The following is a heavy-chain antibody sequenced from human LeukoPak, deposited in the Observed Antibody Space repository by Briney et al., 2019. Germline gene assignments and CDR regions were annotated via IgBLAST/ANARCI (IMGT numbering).Heavy chain of an antibody. D-gene: IGHD3-22*01. Sequence: PSETLSLTCAVYGGSFSGYYWNWIRQPPGKGLEWIGEINHSGSTKYNPTLKSRVTISVDTSKNQLSLKLSSVTAADTAVYYCARVGDYYDRTGFDYWGQGTLVTVSS. J-gene: IGHJ4*02. CDR2: INHSGST. V-gene: IGHV4-34*01. CDR1: GGSFSGYY. CDR3: ARVGDYYDRTGFDY.